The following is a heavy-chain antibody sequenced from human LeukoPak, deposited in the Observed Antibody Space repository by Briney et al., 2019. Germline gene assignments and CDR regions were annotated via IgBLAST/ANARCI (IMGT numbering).Heavy chain of an antibody. J-gene: IGHJ3*02. Sequence: SVTVSFQAPGGAFKPSAIHWVRPTPGQGLEWMGGSNPIFGTTNFAPKFQGRVTIAADESTSTAYMELTSLKSEDTAVYYCARGTTVTTAVLVPNDAFDIWCQGTMVTVSS. CDR1: GGAFKPSA. D-gene: IGHD4-17*01. V-gene: IGHV1-69*13. CDR2: SNPIFGTT. CDR3: ARGTTVTTAVLVPNDAFDI.